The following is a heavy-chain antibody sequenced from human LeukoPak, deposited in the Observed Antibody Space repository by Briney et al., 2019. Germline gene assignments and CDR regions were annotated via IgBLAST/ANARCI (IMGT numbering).Heavy chain of an antibody. Sequence: SETLSLTCTVSGGSISRYYWSWIRQPPGKGLEWVGYIYYSGSTNYNPSFKRRVTISVDTSKNQFSLKLTSVTAADTAVYYCARHLIHATGYYGGPFDYWGQGTLVTVSS. J-gene: IGHJ4*02. CDR1: GGSISRYY. CDR3: ARHLIHATGYYGGPFDY. CDR2: IYYSGST. D-gene: IGHD3-9*01. V-gene: IGHV4-59*08.